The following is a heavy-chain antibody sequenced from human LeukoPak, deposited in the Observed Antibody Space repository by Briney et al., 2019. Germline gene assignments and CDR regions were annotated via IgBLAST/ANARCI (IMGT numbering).Heavy chain of an antibody. Sequence: GASVKVSCKASGGTFSSHAINWVRQAPGQGLEWMGGVIPWSGTTKFAQKFQGRVTITADESTSTAYMELSSLRSEDTAVYYCARAPDSYYYYGMDVGGQGTTVTVSS. V-gene: IGHV1-69*13. J-gene: IGHJ6*02. CDR3: ARAPDSYYYYGMDV. CDR2: VIPWSGTT. D-gene: IGHD2-21*02. CDR1: GGTFSSHA.